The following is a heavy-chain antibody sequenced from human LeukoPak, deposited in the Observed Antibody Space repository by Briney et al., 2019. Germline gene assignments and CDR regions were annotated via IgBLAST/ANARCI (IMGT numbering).Heavy chain of an antibody. Sequence: SETLSLTCTVSGASINSGSYYWTWIRQPAGKGLEWIGRIYTSGSTNYNPSLKSRVTISLDTSKNHFSLKLDSVTAADTAVYYCARDGPSVYFDYWGQGTLVTVSS. CDR2: IYTSGST. V-gene: IGHV4-61*02. CDR1: GASINSGSYY. CDR3: ARDGPSVYFDY. J-gene: IGHJ4*02.